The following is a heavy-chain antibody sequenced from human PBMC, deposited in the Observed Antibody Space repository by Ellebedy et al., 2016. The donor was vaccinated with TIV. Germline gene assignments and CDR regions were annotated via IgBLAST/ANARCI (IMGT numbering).Heavy chain of an antibody. Sequence: GESLKISCAASGFSFSNYKMNWVRQSPGKGPEWVSSISSRSSYIFYADSVKGRFIISRDNAKNSLYLQMNGLRAEDTAVYYCTRDPPGDYLTYFDYWGQGNLVTVSS. CDR1: GFSFSNYK. D-gene: IGHD4-17*01. V-gene: IGHV3-21*01. CDR2: ISSRSSYI. CDR3: TRDPPGDYLTYFDY. J-gene: IGHJ4*02.